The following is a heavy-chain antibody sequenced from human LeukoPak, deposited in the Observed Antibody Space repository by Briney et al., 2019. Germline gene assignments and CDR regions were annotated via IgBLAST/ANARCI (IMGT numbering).Heavy chain of an antibody. CDR1: GGSISSYY. J-gene: IGHJ4*02. CDR3: VKSGGYGLIDY. Sequence: PSETLSLTCTVSGGSISSYYWSWIRQPPEKGLEWIGNIYYTGSTYYNASLQSRVTISIDMSKNQFSLRLSSVTAADTAMYYCVKSGGYGLIDYWGQGTLVTVSS. CDR2: IYYTGST. D-gene: IGHD6-19*01. V-gene: IGHV4-59*04.